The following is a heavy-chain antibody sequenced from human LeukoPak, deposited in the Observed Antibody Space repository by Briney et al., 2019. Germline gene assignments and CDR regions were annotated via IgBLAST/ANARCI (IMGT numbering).Heavy chain of an antibody. CDR2: ISSSSSYI. V-gene: IGHV3-21*01. D-gene: IGHD2-21*02. CDR1: GFTFSSYS. J-gene: IGHJ4*02. CDR3: ARGPDGYRDFYFDY. Sequence: AGGSLRLSCAASGFTFSSYSMTWVRQAPGKGLEWVSSISSSSSYIYYADSVKGRFTISRDNAKNSLYLQMNSLRAEDTAVYYCARGPDGYRDFYFDYWGQGTLVTVSS.